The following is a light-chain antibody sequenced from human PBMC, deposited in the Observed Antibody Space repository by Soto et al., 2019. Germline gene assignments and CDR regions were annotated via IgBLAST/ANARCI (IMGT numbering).Light chain of an antibody. Sequence: EIVLTQSPGTLSLSPGERATLSCRATESVSSNYLAWYQQKPGRAPRVLIYGASIRATGTPDRFSGSGSGTEFTLTISSLQSEDFAVYYCQQYNNWPRTFGQGTKVDIK. CDR3: QQYNNWPRT. V-gene: IGKV3D-15*01. CDR2: GAS. J-gene: IGKJ1*01. CDR1: ESVSSNY.